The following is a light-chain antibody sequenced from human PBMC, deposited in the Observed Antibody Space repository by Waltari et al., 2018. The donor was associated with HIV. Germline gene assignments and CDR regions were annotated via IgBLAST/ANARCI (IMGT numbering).Light chain of an antibody. CDR1: QGINTY. V-gene: IGKV1-16*01. CDR2: DAS. J-gene: IGKJ5*01. Sequence: DIQMTQSPSSLSTSVGDRVTITCRASQGINTYLAWFQQKPGKAPKSLIYDASRLQSGVPSRFSGSVSGTDFTLTISSLQPEDCATYYCQQYQSYPITFGQGTRLEI. CDR3: QQYQSYPIT.